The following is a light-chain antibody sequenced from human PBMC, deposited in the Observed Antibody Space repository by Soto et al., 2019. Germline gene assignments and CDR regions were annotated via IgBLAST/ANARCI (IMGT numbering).Light chain of an antibody. J-gene: IGKJ1*01. CDR3: QQYGISPWT. Sequence: EIVLTQSPGTLSLSPGERATLSCRASQSVSSNYLAWYQQKPGQSPRLLIYGASSRATGIPDRFSGSGSGTDFTLTISRLEPADFAVYYCQQYGISPWTFGQGTKVEIK. V-gene: IGKV3-20*01. CDR2: GAS. CDR1: QSVSSNY.